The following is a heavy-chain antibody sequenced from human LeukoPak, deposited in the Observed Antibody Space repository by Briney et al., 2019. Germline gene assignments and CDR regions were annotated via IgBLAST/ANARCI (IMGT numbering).Heavy chain of an antibody. D-gene: IGHD3-9*01. Sequence: PGGSLRLSCAASGFTFSSYGMHWVRQAPGKGLEWVAVISYDGSNKYYADSVKGRFTISRDNSKNTLYLQMNSLRAEDTAVYYCARVEYYDILTGYSRYYYYYMDVWGKGTTVTVSS. V-gene: IGHV3-30*03. CDR2: ISYDGSNK. J-gene: IGHJ6*03. CDR1: GFTFSSYG. CDR3: ARVEYYDILTGYSRYYYYYMDV.